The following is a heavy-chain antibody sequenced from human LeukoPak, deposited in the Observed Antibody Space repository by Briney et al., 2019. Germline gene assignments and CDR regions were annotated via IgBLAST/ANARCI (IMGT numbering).Heavy chain of an antibody. D-gene: IGHD3-9*01. CDR2: ISSSSYI. J-gene: IGHJ5*02. CDR1: GFTFSSYS. CDR3: ARVPTDYDILTGYA. Sequence: KPGGSLRLSCAASGFTFSSYSMNWVRQAPGKGLEWVSSISSSSYIYYADSVKGRFTISRDNAKNSLYLQMNSLRAEDTAVYYCARVPTDYDILTGYAWGQGTLVTVSS. V-gene: IGHV3-21*01.